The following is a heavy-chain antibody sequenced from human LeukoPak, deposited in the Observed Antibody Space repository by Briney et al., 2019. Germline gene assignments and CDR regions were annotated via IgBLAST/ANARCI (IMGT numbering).Heavy chain of an antibody. CDR3: ARESHYDILTLDI. CDR2: IYYSGST. V-gene: IGHV4-59*01. CDR1: GGSISSYY. D-gene: IGHD3-9*01. Sequence: SETLSLTCTVSGGSISSYYWSWIRLPPGKGLEWIGYIYYSGSTNYNPSLKSRVTISVGTSKNQFSLKLSSVTAADTAVYYCARESHYDILTLDIWGQGTMVTVSS. J-gene: IGHJ3*02.